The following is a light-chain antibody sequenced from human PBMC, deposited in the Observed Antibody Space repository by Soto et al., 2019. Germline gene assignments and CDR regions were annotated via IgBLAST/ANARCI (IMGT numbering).Light chain of an antibody. CDR1: SSDVGGYNY. CDR2: EVS. CDR3: SSYAGSTGV. J-gene: IGLJ2*01. V-gene: IGLV2-8*01. Sequence: QSVLTQPPSASGSPGQSVTISCTGTSSDVGGYNYVSWYQQHPGKAPKLMIYEVSKRPSGVPDRFSGSKSGNTPSLTVSGLQAEDEADYYCSSYAGSTGVFGGGTKLTVL.